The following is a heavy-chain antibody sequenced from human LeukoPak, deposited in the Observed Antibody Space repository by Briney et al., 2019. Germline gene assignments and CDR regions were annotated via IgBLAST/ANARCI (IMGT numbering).Heavy chain of an antibody. CDR3: ARVGSGGYYDSSGYSYDY. V-gene: IGHV1-69*05. CDR2: IIPIFGTA. D-gene: IGHD3-22*01. Sequence: ASVKVTCKASGGTFNSYAISWVRQAPGQGLEWMGGIIPIFGTANYAQKFQGRVTITTDESTSTAYMELSSLRSEDTAVYYCARVGSGGYYDSSGYSYDYWGQGTLVTVSS. J-gene: IGHJ4*02. CDR1: GGTFNSYA.